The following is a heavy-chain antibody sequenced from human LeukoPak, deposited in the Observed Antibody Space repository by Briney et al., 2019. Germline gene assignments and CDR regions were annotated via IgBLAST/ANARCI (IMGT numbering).Heavy chain of an antibody. CDR3: GRDWNYCLYY. Sequence: ASVLVSCKPSRYSFPESRVTSVGQAPGQGPEWMVWISTYNGILKDPHNISDRVTRTTDTSTRTAYIELRSLRSDETALYYCGRDWNYCLYYWGQGTLV. J-gene: IGHJ4*02. CDR1: RYSFPESR. CDR2: ISTYNGIL. D-gene: IGHD1-7*01. V-gene: IGHV1-18*01.